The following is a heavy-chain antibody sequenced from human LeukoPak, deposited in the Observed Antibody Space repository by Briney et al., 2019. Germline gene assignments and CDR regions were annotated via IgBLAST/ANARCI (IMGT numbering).Heavy chain of an antibody. V-gene: IGHV4-34*01. J-gene: IGHJ4*02. CDR2: INHSGSA. D-gene: IGHD2-15*01. Sequence: PSETLSLTCAVYGGSFSGYYWSWIRQPPGKGLEWIGEINHSGSANYNPSLKGRVTISVDTSKNQFSLKLSSVTAADTAVYYCARLVGGSPDYWGQGTLVTVSS. CDR3: ARLVGGSPDY. CDR1: GGSFSGYY.